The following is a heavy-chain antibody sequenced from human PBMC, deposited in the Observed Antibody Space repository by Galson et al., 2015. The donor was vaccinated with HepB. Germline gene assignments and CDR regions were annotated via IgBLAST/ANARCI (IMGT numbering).Heavy chain of an antibody. CDR2: IYTNGIT. Sequence: ETLSLTCTVSGGSISSNYWSWIRQPAGKGLEWIGRIYTNGITKYNPSLNSRVTMSVDTSKNQLSLKLSSVTAADTAVYYCARDMVPYDVDVWGRGTTVTVSS. CDR3: ARDMVPYDVDV. V-gene: IGHV4-4*07. J-gene: IGHJ6*02. CDR1: GGSISSNY. D-gene: IGHD6-13*01.